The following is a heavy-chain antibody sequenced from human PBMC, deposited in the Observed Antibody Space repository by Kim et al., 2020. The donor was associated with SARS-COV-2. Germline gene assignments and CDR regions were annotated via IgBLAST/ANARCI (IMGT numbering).Heavy chain of an antibody. D-gene: IGHD2-2*01. V-gene: IGHV3-30*03. J-gene: IGHJ2*01. Sequence: YYADSVKGRFTISRDNSKNTLYLQMNSLRAEDTAVYYCASSTSWNWYFDLWGRGTLVTVSS. CDR3: ASSTSWNWYFDL.